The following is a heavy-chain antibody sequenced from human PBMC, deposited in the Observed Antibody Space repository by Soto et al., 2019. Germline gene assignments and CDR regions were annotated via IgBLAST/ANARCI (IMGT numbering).Heavy chain of an antibody. J-gene: IGHJ4*02. CDR2: INHSESS. D-gene: IGHD3-22*01. V-gene: IGHV4-34*01. Sequence: SETLSLTCAVYGGSFSGYYWSWIRQPPGKGLEWIGEINHSESSSYNPSLKSRTTISVDTSEKQFSLKLTSVTAADTAVYYCARVGYHDSSGYRAPFDSWGQGTLVTVSS. CDR1: GGSFSGYY. CDR3: ARVGYHDSSGYRAPFDS.